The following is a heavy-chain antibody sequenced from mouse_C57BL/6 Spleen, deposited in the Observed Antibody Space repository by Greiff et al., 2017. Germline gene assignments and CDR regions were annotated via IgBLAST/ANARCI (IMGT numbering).Heavy chain of an antibody. V-gene: IGHV1-82*01. J-gene: IGHJ1*03. CDR1: GYAFSSSW. CDR3: ARWGGYDSWYFDV. D-gene: IGHD2-2*01. CDR2: IYPGDGNT. Sequence: QVQLQQSGPELVKPGASVKISCKASGYAFSSSWMNWVKQRPGKGLEWIGRIYPGDGNTNYNGKFKGKATLTADKSSSTAYMQLSSLTSEDSAVYDCARWGGYDSWYFDVWGTGTTVTVSS.